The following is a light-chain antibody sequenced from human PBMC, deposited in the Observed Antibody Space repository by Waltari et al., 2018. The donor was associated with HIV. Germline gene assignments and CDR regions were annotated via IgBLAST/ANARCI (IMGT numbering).Light chain of an antibody. Sequence: NFMLTQPHSVSESPGKTVTISCTRSRGSLASNYVRWYQQRPGSSPSTVIYEDNQRPSGVPDRFSGSIDSSSNSASLTISGLKTEDEADYYCQSYDSNTFWVFGGGTKLTVL. CDR3: QSYDSNTFWV. J-gene: IGLJ3*02. V-gene: IGLV6-57*01. CDR1: RGSLASNY. CDR2: EDN.